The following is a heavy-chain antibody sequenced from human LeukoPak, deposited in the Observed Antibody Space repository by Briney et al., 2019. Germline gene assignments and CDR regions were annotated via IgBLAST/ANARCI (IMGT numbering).Heavy chain of an antibody. D-gene: IGHD3-22*01. Sequence: SETLSLTCTVSGGSISSSSYYWGWIRQPPGKGLEWIGSIYYSGSTYYNPSLKSRVTISVDTSKNQFSLKLSSVTAADTAVYYCARVSDSSGYAFDIWGQGTMVTVSS. J-gene: IGHJ3*02. CDR2: IYYSGST. CDR1: GGSISSSSYY. V-gene: IGHV4-39*07. CDR3: ARVSDSSGYAFDI.